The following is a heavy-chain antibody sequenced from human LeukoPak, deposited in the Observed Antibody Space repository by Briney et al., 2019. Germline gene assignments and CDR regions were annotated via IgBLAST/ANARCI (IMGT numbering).Heavy chain of an antibody. D-gene: IGHD3-22*01. Sequence: GGSLRLSCAASGFTFSSYGMHWVRQAPGKGLEWVAVISYDGSNKYYADSVKGRFTISRDNSKNTLYLQMNSLRAEDTAVYCCAKDSAYYYDSSGYPWAWGQGTLVTVSS. CDR1: GFTFSSYG. J-gene: IGHJ5*02. CDR3: AKDSAYYYDSSGYPWA. V-gene: IGHV3-30*18. CDR2: ISYDGSNK.